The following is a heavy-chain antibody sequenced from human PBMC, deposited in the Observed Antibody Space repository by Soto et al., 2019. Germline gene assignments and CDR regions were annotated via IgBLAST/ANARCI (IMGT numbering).Heavy chain of an antibody. CDR2: ISGSGGTT. D-gene: IGHD6-25*01. CDR1: GFTFSSYA. J-gene: IGHJ4*02. V-gene: IGHV3-23*01. CDR3: AKFFVQTGGSSGWPWTFHY. Sequence: EVQLLESGGGLVQPGRSLRLSCAASGFTFSSYAMSWVRQAPGKGLEWVSAISGSGGTTYYAASVKGRFTISRDNSKNTLFLQMNRLRAEDTAVYYCAKFFVQTGGSSGWPWTFHYWGQGTLVPVSS.